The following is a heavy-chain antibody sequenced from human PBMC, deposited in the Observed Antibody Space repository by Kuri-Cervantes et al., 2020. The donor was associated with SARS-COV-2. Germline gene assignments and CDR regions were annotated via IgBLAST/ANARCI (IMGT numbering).Heavy chain of an antibody. Sequence: GESLKISCAASGFTFDDYTMHWVRQAPGKGLEWVSAISGSGGSTYYADSVKGRFTISRDNSKNTLYLQMNSLRAEDTAVYYCAKDVTYSTSCYWGQGTLVTVSS. D-gene: IGHD6-13*01. CDR3: AKDVTYSTSCY. V-gene: IGHV3-23*01. CDR1: GFTFDDYT. J-gene: IGHJ4*02. CDR2: ISGSGGST.